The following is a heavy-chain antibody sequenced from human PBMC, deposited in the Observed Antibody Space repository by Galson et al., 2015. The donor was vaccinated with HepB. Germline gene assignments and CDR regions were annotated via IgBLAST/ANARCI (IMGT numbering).Heavy chain of an antibody. CDR3: ATDWTMITFGGVIARLYNWFDP. J-gene: IGHJ5*02. D-gene: IGHD3-16*02. Sequence: SVKVSCKVSGYTLTELSMHWVRQAPGKGLEWMGGFDPEDGETIYAQKFQGRVTMTEDTSTDTAYMELSSLRSEDTAVYYCATDWTMITFGGVIARLYNWFDPWGQGTLVTVSS. V-gene: IGHV1-24*01. CDR2: FDPEDGET. CDR1: GYTLTELS.